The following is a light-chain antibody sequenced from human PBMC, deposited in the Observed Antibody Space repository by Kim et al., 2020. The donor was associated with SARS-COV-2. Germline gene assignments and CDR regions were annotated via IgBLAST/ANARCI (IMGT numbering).Light chain of an antibody. CDR2: SAS. J-gene: IGKJ5*01. V-gene: IGKV1-39*01. CDR3: QQTYRSLTVT. Sequence: SVGDRVTITCRASERVDTYVNWYQQKPGKAPKLLIYSASYLQSGVRARFSGGGSGKEFTLTISSLQPEDYATYFCQQTYRSLTVTFGQGTRLEIK. CDR1: ERVDTY.